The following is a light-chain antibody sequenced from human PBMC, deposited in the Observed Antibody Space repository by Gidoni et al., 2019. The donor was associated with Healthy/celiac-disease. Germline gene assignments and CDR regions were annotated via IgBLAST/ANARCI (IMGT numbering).Light chain of an antibody. J-gene: IGKJ4*01. CDR1: QSISSY. CDR2: AAS. Sequence: DIQMTQSPSSLSASVGDRVTITCRASQSISSYLNWYQQKPGKAPKLLIYAASSLQSGVPSRFSGSGSRTDCTLTISSLQPEEFATYYGQQSYSTPRTFGGGTKVEIK. V-gene: IGKV1-39*01. CDR3: QQSYSTPRT.